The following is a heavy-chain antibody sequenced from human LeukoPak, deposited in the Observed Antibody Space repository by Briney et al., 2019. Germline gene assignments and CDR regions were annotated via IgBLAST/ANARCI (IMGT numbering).Heavy chain of an antibody. CDR3: AREAPDYYDSSGSYGMDV. J-gene: IGHJ6*02. D-gene: IGHD3-22*01. V-gene: IGHV4-61*08. Sequence: SETLSLTCTVSGGSISSGGYYWSWIRQPPGKGLEWIGYIYYSGSTNYNPSLKSRVTISVDTSKNQFSLKLSSVTAADTAVYYCAREAPDYYDSSGSYGMDVWGQGTTVTVSS. CDR2: IYYSGST. CDR1: GGSISSGGYY.